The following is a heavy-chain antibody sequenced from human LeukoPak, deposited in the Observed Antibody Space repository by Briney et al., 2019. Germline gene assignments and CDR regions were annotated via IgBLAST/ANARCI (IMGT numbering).Heavy chain of an antibody. CDR1: GASINSPGYS. CDR3: ASDYYDAKGSFDP. Sequence: RSETLSLTCAVSGASINSPGYSWSWIRQPPGNGLEWIGYVYYSGSTFYNPSLKSRVTISVDTSKSHFSLKLSSVTAADTAVYFCASDYYDAKGSFDPWGQGTLVTVSS. J-gene: IGHJ5*02. V-gene: IGHV4-30-4*07. D-gene: IGHD3-22*01. CDR2: VYYSGST.